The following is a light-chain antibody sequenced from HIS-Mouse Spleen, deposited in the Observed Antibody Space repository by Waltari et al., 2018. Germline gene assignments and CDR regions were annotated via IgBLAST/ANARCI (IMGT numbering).Light chain of an antibody. CDR2: DVS. CDR3: CSYAGSYTVV. Sequence: QSALTQPRPVSGSPGQSVTITLTGTSLDGVVYNYVLWYQQHPGKAPKLMIYDVSKRPSGVPDRFSGSKSGNTASLTISGLQAEDEADYYCCSYAGSYTVVFGGGTKLTVL. CDR1: SLDGVVYNY. V-gene: IGLV2-11*02. J-gene: IGLJ2*01.